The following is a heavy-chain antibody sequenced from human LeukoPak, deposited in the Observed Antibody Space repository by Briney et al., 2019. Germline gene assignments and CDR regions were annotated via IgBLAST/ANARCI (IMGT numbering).Heavy chain of an antibody. V-gene: IGHV4-59*01. CDR3: AGEDYGGYRFDY. CDR2: ISHSGAI. D-gene: IGHD4-23*01. Sequence: KASETLSLACTVSGGSITSYFWSWIRQPPGKALGWIAYISHSGAITYNPSLKSRVAISLDASKNQFSLKLRSVTAADTAVYYCAGEDYGGYRFDYWGQGMLVTVSS. CDR1: GGSITSYF. J-gene: IGHJ4*02.